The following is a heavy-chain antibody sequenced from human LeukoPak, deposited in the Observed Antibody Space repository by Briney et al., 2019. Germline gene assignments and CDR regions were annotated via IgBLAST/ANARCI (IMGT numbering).Heavy chain of an antibody. CDR3: TTRLVVVTATELDY. D-gene: IGHD2-21*02. V-gene: IGHV3-49*04. Sequence: GGSLRLSCTASGFTFGDYAMSWVRQAPGKGLEWVGFIRSKAYGGTTEYAASVKGRFTISRDDSKSIAYLQMNSLKTEDTAVYYCTTRLVVVTATELDYWGQGTLVTVSS. CDR1: GFTFGDYA. J-gene: IGHJ4*02. CDR2: IRSKAYGGTT.